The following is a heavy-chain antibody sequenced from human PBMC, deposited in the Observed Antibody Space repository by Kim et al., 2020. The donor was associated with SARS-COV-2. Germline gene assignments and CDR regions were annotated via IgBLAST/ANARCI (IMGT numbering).Heavy chain of an antibody. CDR3: ARDYFEEQQNYYMDV. Sequence: ASVKVSCKASGYTFTSYYMHWVRQAPGQGLEWMGIINPSGGSTSYAQKFQGRVTMTRDTSTSTVYMELSSLRSEDTAVYYCARDYFEEQQNYYMDVWGKGTTVTVSS. V-gene: IGHV1-46*01. CDR2: INPSGGST. D-gene: IGHD6-13*01. J-gene: IGHJ6*03. CDR1: GYTFTSYY.